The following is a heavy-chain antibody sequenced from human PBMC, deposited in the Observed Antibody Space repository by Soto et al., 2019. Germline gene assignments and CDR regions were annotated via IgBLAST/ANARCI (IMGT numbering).Heavy chain of an antibody. Sequence: GASVKVSCKASGYTFTSYAMNWVRQAPGQGLEWMGWINTSTGNPTYAQGFTGRFVFSLDTSVSTAYLQICSLKAEDTAVYYCARDAAPPTYDFWSGYYNRYYYYGMDVWGQGTTVTVSS. D-gene: IGHD3-3*01. V-gene: IGHV7-4-1*01. CDR3: ARDAAPPTYDFWSGYYNRYYYYGMDV. J-gene: IGHJ6*02. CDR1: GYTFTSYA. CDR2: INTSTGNP.